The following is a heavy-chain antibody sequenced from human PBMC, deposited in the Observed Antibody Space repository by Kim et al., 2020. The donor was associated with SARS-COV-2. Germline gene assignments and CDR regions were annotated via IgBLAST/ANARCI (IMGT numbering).Heavy chain of an antibody. V-gene: IGHV3-23*01. Sequence: GSTYYADSVKGRFTISRDNSKNTLYLQMNSLRAEDTAVYYCAKAGALLDYWGQGTLVTVSS. CDR2: GST. CDR3: AKAGALLDY. D-gene: IGHD4-17*01. J-gene: IGHJ4*02.